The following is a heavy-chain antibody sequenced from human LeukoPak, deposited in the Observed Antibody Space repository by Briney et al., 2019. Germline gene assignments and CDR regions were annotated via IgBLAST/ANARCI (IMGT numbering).Heavy chain of an antibody. Sequence: PGGSLRLSCAASGFTFNRYAMTWVRQAPGKGLEWVSTISGGGDIIYDADSVKGRFTISRDNSKSTLYLQMNSLGAEDTALYYCAKDNGYCTSTSCFLEYWGQGTLVTVSS. J-gene: IGHJ4*02. CDR2: ISGGGDII. D-gene: IGHD2-2*03. CDR1: GFTFNRYA. V-gene: IGHV3-23*01. CDR3: AKDNGYCTSTSCFLEY.